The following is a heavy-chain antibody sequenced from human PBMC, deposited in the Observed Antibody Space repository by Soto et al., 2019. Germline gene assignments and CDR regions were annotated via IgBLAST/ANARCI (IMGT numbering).Heavy chain of an antibody. V-gene: IGHV4-30-2*01. CDR3: ARGYWLDP. J-gene: IGHJ5*02. Sequence: SETLSLTCAVSGGSISSGGYSWSWIRQPPGKGLEWIGYIYHSGSTYYNPSLKSRVTISVDRSKNQFSLKLSSVTAADTAVYYCARGYWLDPWGQGTLVTVSS. CDR2: IYHSGST. CDR1: GGSISSGGYS.